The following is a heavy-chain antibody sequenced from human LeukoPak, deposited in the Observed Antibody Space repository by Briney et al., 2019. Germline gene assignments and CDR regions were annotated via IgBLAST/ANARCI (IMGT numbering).Heavy chain of an antibody. V-gene: IGHV3-30*14. CDR1: GFTFSSYG. CDR3: ARVDTTLSYKLDY. J-gene: IGHJ4*02. CDR2: ISYDGNNK. D-gene: IGHD1-1*01. Sequence: GGSLRLSCAASGFTFSSYGMQWVRQAPGKGLEWVAVISYDGNNKYYADSVKGRFTISRHNSKNTVYLQMNNLRAEDTAMYYCARVDTTLSYKLDYWGQGTLVTVSS.